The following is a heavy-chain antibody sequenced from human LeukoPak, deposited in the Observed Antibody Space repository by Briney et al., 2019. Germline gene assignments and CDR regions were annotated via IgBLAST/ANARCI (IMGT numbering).Heavy chain of an antibody. CDR2: ISSSSTI. CDR1: GFTFSSYS. D-gene: IGHD2-21*01. CDR3: ARVDWRRFDP. V-gene: IGHV3-48*04. J-gene: IGHJ5*02. Sequence: GGSLRLSCAASGFTFSSYSMNWVRQAPGKGLEWVSYISSSSTIYYADSVKGRFTISRDNAKNSLYLQMNSLRAEDTAVYYCARVDWRRFDPWGQGTLVTVSS.